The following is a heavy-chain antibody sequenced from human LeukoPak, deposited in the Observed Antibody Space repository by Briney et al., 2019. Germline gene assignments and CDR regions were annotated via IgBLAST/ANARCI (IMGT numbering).Heavy chain of an antibody. D-gene: IGHD3-10*01. V-gene: IGHV4-4*09. J-gene: IGHJ6*03. CDR3: ARLSGYMDV. CDR2: IYTSGSP. Sequence: SETLSLTCTVAGGSISSYYWSWIRQPPGKGLEWIGYIYTSGSPNYNPSLKSRVTISVDQSKNQFSLKLSSVTAADTAGYYCARLSGYMDVWGKGTTVTVFS. CDR1: GGSISSYY.